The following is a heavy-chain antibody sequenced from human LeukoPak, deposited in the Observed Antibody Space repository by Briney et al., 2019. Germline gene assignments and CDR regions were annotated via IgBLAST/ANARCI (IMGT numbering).Heavy chain of an antibody. D-gene: IGHD3-3*01. Sequence: SETLSLTCTVSGGSISSSSYYWGWIRQPPGKGLEWIGSIYYSGTTYYNPSLKSRVTISVDTSKNQFSLKLSSVTAADTAVYYCARAALWSGYYTFDYWGQGTLVTVSS. CDR3: ARAALWSGYYTFDY. CDR2: IYYSGTT. CDR1: GGSISSSSYY. J-gene: IGHJ4*02. V-gene: IGHV4-39*01.